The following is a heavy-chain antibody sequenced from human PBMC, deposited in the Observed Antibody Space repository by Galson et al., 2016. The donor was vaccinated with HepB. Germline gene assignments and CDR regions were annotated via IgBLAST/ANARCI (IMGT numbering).Heavy chain of an antibody. CDR2: IRSKANNYAT. D-gene: IGHD6-13*01. CDR3: TRHLDPGYSSSWYFWFDP. CDR1: GLTFSGSA. J-gene: IGHJ5*02. V-gene: IGHV3-73*01. Sequence: SLRLSCAVSGLTFSGSAMHWVRQASGKGLEWVGYIRSKANNYATAYAASEKGRFTISRDDSKNTAYLQMNSLKTEDTAVYYCTRHLDPGYSSSWYFWFDPWGQGTLVTVSS.